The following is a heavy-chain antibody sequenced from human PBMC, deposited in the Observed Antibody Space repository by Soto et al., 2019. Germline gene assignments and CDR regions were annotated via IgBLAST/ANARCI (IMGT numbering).Heavy chain of an antibody. CDR2: FDPEDGET. CDR1: GHTLTELS. CDR3: AAGGTRWLHSPFDY. J-gene: IGHJ4*02. V-gene: IGHV1-24*01. Sequence: QVQLLQSGAEVKKPGASVKVSCKVSGHTLTELSMHWVRQAPGRGLEWMGGFDPEDGETIFAQKFQGRGTMTEDTSTDSTYMELPSLRSEDTAVYYCAAGGTRWLHSPFDYWGQGTLVTISS. D-gene: IGHD1-1*01.